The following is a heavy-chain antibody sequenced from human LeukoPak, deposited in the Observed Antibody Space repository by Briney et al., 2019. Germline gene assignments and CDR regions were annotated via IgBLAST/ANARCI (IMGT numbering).Heavy chain of an antibody. Sequence: GESLKISCEASGYSFTTYWITWVRQMPGKGLEWMAIIYSGDSDTRHSPSFQGQVTISVDKSISTAYLQWSSLKASDTAIYYCAIHSYGYRHWGQGTLVTVSS. D-gene: IGHD5-18*01. V-gene: IGHV5-51*01. CDR2: IYSGDSDT. CDR1: GYSFTTYW. J-gene: IGHJ4*02. CDR3: AIHSYGYRH.